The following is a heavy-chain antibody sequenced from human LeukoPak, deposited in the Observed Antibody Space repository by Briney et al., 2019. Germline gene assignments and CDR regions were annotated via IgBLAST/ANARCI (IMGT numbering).Heavy chain of an antibody. CDR3: TAETRGYYYYGMDV. J-gene: IGHJ6*02. Sequence: GGSLRLSCAASGFTFSNAWMSWVRQAPGKGLEWVGRIKSKTDGGTTDYAAPVKGRFTISRDDSKNTLYLQMNSLKTEDTAVYYCTAETRGYYYYGMDVWGQGTTVTVSS. V-gene: IGHV3-15*01. CDR1: GFTFSNAW. CDR2: IKSKTDGGTT. D-gene: IGHD1-14*01.